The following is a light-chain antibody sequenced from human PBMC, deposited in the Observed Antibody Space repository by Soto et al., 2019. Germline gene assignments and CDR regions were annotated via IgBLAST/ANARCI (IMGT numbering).Light chain of an antibody. J-gene: IGKJ5*01. Sequence: EIVLTQSPATLSLSPGERATLPCRASQSVSTYLALYQQRPGKAPRLLIYDASYRATDIPPRFSGSGSGTDFTLNISSLEPEDFAVYYCQQRSSWPPTITCGQGTRLEIK. CDR2: DAS. V-gene: IGKV3-11*01. CDR1: QSVSTY. CDR3: QQRSSWPPTIT.